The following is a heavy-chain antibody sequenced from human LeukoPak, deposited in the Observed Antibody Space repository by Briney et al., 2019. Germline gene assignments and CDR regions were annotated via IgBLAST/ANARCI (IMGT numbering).Heavy chain of an antibody. CDR3: ARANHRAFDI. CDR2: TYYRSNRSKWSS. V-gene: IGHV6-1*01. CDR1: GDSVSADSAT. J-gene: IGHJ3*02. Sequence: SQTLSLTCAISGDSVSADSATWNWIRQSPWRGLEWLGRTYYRSNRSKWSSDYALSVESRITISPDTSKNEFSLQLNSVTPEDTAVYYCARANHRAFDIWGHGTMVTVSS.